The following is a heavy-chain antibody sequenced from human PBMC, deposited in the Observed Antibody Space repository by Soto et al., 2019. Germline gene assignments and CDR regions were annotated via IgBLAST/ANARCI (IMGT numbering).Heavy chain of an antibody. CDR3: AKDFSSGYYGVPYGMDV. V-gene: IGHV3-43*01. CDR1: GFTFDDYT. J-gene: IGHJ6*02. CDR2: ISWDGGST. Sequence: GGSLRLSCAASGFTFDDYTMHWVRQAPGKGLEWVSLISWDGGSTYYADSVKGRFTISRDNSKNSLYLQMNSLRTEDTALYYCAKDFSSGYYGVPYGMDVWGQGTTLTVSS. D-gene: IGHD3-22*01.